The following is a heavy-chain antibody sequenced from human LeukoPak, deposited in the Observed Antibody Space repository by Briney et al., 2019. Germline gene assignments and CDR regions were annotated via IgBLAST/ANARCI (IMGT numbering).Heavy chain of an antibody. D-gene: IGHD3-10*01. CDR1: GYTFTSYA. V-gene: IGHV1-3*01. CDR3: ARDEITMVRGVTKGMDV. Sequence: RWASVKVSSKASGYTFTSYAMHWVRQAPGQRLEWMGWINAGNGNTKYSQKFQGRVTITRDTSASTAYMELSSLRSEDTAVYYCARDEITMVRGVTKGMDVWGKGTTVTVSS. J-gene: IGHJ6*04. CDR2: INAGNGNT.